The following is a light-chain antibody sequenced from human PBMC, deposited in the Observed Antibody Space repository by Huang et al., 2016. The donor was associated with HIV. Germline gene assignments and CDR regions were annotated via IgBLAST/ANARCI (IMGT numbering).Light chain of an antibody. J-gene: IGKJ3*01. Sequence: EIVMTQSPATLSVSPGERATLSCRASQSVSSNLAWHQQKPGQAPRLLIYGASTRATGIPARFSGSGSGTEVTLTISGLQSEDFAVYYCQQYSDWPLTFGPGTKVDIK. V-gene: IGKV3-15*01. CDR3: QQYSDWPLT. CDR2: GAS. CDR1: QSVSSN.